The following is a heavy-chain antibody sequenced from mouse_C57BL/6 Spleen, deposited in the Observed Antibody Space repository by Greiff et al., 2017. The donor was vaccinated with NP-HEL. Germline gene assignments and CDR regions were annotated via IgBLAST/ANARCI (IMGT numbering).Heavy chain of an antibody. D-gene: IGHD1-1*01. CDR2: IDPSDSYT. Sequence: QVQLQQPGAELVRPGTSVKLSCKASGYTFTSYWMHWVKQRPGQGLEWIGVIDPSDSYTNYNQKFKGKATLTVATSSSTAYMQLSSLTSEDSAVYYCARGDGYGSSYWYFDVWGTGTTVTVSS. V-gene: IGHV1-59*01. CDR1: GYTFTSYW. CDR3: ARGDGYGSSYWYFDV. J-gene: IGHJ1*03.